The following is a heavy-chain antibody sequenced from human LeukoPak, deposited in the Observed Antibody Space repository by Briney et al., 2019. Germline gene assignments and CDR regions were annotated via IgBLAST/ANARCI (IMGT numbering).Heavy chain of an antibody. CDR2: ISYDGSNK. D-gene: IGHD5-24*01. J-gene: IGHJ4*02. V-gene: IGHV3-30*04. CDR3: AREMATIGNILF. CDR1: GFTFSSYA. Sequence: GRSLRLSCAASGFTFSSYAMHWVRQAPGKGLEWVAVISYDGSNKYYADSVKGRFTISRDNSKNTLYLQMNSLRAEDTAVYYCAREMATIGNILFGGQGTLVTVSS.